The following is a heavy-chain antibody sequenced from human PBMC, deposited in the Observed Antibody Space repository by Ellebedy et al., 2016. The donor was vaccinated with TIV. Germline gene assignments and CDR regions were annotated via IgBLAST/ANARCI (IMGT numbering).Heavy chain of an antibody. V-gene: IGHV4-59*01. CDR1: GGSIIGYW. J-gene: IGHJ4*02. D-gene: IGHD3-10*01. CDR3: ARSIYGSGSQPFDS. Sequence: MPSETLSLTCTVSGGSIIGYWWSWIRQPPGKGLEWIGNIYYRGSTNYNPSLESRVTISVDTSKNQFSLKVSSVTAADTAVYYCARSIYGSGSQPFDSWGQGTLVTVSS. CDR2: IYYRGST.